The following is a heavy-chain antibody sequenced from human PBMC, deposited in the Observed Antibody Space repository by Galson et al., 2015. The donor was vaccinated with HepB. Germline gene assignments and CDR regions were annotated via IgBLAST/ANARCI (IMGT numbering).Heavy chain of an antibody. D-gene: IGHD1-7*01. CDR2: INPSGGST. Sequence: SVKVSCKASGYTFTSYYMHWVRQAPGQGLEWMGIINPSGGSTSYAQKFQGRVTMTRDTSTSTVYMELSSLRSEDTAVYYCARDQAPTELELRSGYQSYYYMDGWGKGTTVTVSS. CDR1: GYTFTSYY. V-gene: IGHV1-46*01. J-gene: IGHJ6*03. CDR3: ARDQAPTELELRSGYQSYYYMDG.